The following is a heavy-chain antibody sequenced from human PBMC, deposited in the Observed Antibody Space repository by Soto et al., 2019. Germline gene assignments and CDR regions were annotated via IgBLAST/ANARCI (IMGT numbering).Heavy chain of an antibody. CDR1: GYSFTSYW. CDR3: ARPGYYDSSGYPAGGDAFDI. D-gene: IGHD3-22*01. J-gene: IGHJ3*02. CDR2: IYPGDSDT. V-gene: IGHV5-51*01. Sequence: PGESLKISCKGSGYSFTSYWIGWVRQMPGKGLEWMGIIYPGDSDTRYSPSFQGQVTISADKSISTAYLQWSSLKASDTAMYYCARPGYYDSSGYPAGGDAFDIWGQGTMVTVSS.